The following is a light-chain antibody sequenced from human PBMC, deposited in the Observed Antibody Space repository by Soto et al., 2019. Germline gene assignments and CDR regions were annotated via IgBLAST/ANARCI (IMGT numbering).Light chain of an antibody. V-gene: IGKV3-20*01. CDR2: YAS. CDR1: QRVGSNY. J-gene: IGKJ1*01. CDR3: KQYGSXRWT. Sequence: EIVLTQSPGTLSLSPGERATLSCRAIQRVGSNYLSWYQQKPGQHPRLLIQYASRSATGIPDRFSGSGSGADFTLTLSRLEPADFAVYYSKQYGSXRWTCGQGTKV.